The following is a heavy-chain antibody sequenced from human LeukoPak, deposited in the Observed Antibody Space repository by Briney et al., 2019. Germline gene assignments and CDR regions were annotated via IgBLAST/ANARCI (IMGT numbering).Heavy chain of an antibody. CDR2: IVVGSGNT. D-gene: IGHD4-17*01. V-gene: IGHV1-58*02. CDR1: RFTFTSSA. Sequence: VASVKVSCKASRFTFTSSAMQWVRQARGQRLEWIGWIVVGSGNTNYAQKFQERVTITRDMSTSTAYMELSSLRSEDTAVYYCAAVTVTTEWVFDYWGQGTLVTVSS. CDR3: AAVTVTTEWVFDY. J-gene: IGHJ4*02.